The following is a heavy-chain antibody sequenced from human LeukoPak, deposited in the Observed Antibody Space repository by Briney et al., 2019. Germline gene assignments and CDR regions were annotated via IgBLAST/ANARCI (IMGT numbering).Heavy chain of an antibody. V-gene: IGHV3-30-3*01. Sequence: PGGSLRLSCAASGFTFSSYAMHWVRQAPGKGLEWVAVISYDGSNKYYADSVKGRFTISRDNAKNSLYLQMNSLRAEDTAVYYCARDTAPFQPYYFDYWGQGTLVTVSS. CDR1: GFTFSSYA. CDR3: ARDTAPFQPYYFDY. D-gene: IGHD3-3*02. CDR2: ISYDGSNK. J-gene: IGHJ4*02.